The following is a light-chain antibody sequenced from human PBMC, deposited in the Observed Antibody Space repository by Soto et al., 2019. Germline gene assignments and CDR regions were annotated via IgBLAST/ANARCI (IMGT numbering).Light chain of an antibody. V-gene: IGLV1-47*02. CDR1: DSNIGSNS. J-gene: IGLJ1*01. CDR2: YNN. CDR3: AAWDALLSDFV. Sequence: QSVLTQPPSASGTAGQVVTISCSGGDSNIGSNSVYWYQHLPRMAPKLLIHYNNQRPSGVPDRFSGSRSGTSASLAIVGLRSEDEAVYYCAAWDALLSDFVFGNVTKLTV.